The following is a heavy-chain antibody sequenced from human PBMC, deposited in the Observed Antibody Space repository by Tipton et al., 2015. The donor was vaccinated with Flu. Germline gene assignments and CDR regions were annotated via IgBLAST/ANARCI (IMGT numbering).Heavy chain of an antibody. CDR2: IFHRGNT. D-gene: IGHD3/OR15-3a*01. V-gene: IGHV4-38-2*01. CDR3: ARIHGTGYFDY. Sequence: TLSLTCAVSGYSISSGFNWGWIRQPPGKGLEWIGNIFHRGNTYYNPSLTSRVTISVDTSKNQFSLRLNSVTAADTAMYYCARIHGTGYFDYWGQGALVTVSS. CDR1: GYSISSGFN. J-gene: IGHJ4*02.